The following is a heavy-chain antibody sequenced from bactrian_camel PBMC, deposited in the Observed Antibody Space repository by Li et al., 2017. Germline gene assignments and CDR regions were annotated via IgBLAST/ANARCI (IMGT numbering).Heavy chain of an antibody. CDR1: GYPRVRC. D-gene: IGHD4*01. Sequence: HVQLVESGGGSVQAGGSLRLSCVASGYPRVRCLGWFRQAPGKEREGVAAIHAGGGSTYYADSVKGRFTISQDNAKNTLYLQMNSLNPDDTAMYYCAAAEEADYDENEDFNLWGQGTQVTVS. V-gene: IGHV3S54*01. J-gene: IGHJ4*01. CDR2: IHAGGGST. CDR3: AAAEEADYDENEDFNL.